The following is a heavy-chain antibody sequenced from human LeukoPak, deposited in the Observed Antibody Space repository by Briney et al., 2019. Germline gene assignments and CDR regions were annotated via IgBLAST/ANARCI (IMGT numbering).Heavy chain of an antibody. Sequence: SVKVSCKASGGTFSSYAISWVRQAPGQGLEWMGRIIPILGIANYAQKFQGRVTITADKSTSTAYMELRSLRSEDTAVYYCARDYGPSPVDTGPRAVHFDYWGQGTLVTVSS. CDR2: IIPILGIA. D-gene: IGHD5-18*01. CDR3: ARDYGPSPVDTGPRAVHFDY. J-gene: IGHJ4*02. CDR1: GGTFSSYA. V-gene: IGHV1-69*04.